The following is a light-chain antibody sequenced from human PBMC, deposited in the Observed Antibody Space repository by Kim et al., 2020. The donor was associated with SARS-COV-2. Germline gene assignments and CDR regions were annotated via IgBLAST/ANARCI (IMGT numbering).Light chain of an antibody. J-gene: IGKJ4*01. CDR1: QSISSY. CDR3: QQSYGTLALT. V-gene: IGKV1-39*01. CDR2: AAS. Sequence: DIQMTQSPSSLSASVGDRVTITCRASQSISSYLNWYQQKPGKAPKLLIYAASSLQSGVPSRFSGSGSGTDFTLTISSLQPEDFATYYCQQSYGTLALTFGGGTKVDIK.